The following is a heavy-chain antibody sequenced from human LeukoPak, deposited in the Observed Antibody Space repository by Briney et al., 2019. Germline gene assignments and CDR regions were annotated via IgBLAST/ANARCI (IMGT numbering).Heavy chain of an antibody. CDR1: GFTFSSYA. D-gene: IGHD6-19*01. J-gene: IGHJ4*02. CDR3: ARDLGWSYFDY. Sequence: GGSLRLSCAASGFTFSSYAMDWVRQAPCKGLEWVALISYDGSNKYYADSVKGRFTISRDNSKNTLYLQMNSLRAEDTAVYYCARDLGWSYFDYWAQGTLVTVSS. CDR2: ISYDGSNK. V-gene: IGHV3-30-3*01.